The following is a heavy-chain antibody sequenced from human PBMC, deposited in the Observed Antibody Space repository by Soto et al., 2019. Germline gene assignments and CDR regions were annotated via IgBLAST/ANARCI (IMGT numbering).Heavy chain of an antibody. CDR2: TYSGGST. CDR3: ARKLSGAVQGWAYGMDV. Sequence: EVHLVESGGGLMQPGGSLRLSCAASGFTVSTYNMIWVRQAPVKGLEWVSVTYSGGSTQYADSVKGRFTVSRDNSKNTLYLQMSSLRDEDAAVYYGARKLSGAVQGWAYGMDVWGRGTTVTVS. V-gene: IGHV3-53*02. J-gene: IGHJ6*02. CDR1: GFTVSTYN. D-gene: IGHD1-26*01.